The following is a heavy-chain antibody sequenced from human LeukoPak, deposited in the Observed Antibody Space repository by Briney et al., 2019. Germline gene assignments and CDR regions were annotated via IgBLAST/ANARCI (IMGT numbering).Heavy chain of an antibody. D-gene: IGHD2-15*01. CDR1: GFTFSNYA. J-gene: IGHJ4*02. CDR3: AKDYCSGGSCYSGY. Sequence: PGGSLRLSCAASGFTFSNYAMSWVRQAPGKGLEWVSAISGSGGSTYYADSVKGRFTISRDNSKNTLYLQMNSLRAEDTAVYYCAKDYCSGGSCYSGYWGQGTLVTVSS. CDR2: ISGSGGST. V-gene: IGHV3-23*01.